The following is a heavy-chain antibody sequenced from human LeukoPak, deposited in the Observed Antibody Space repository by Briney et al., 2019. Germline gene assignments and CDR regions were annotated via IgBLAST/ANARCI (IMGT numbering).Heavy chain of an antibody. CDR1: GGSISSSSYY. V-gene: IGHV4-39*07. J-gene: IGHJ6*03. CDR2: SYYSGST. D-gene: IGHD6-6*01. CDR3: ARAPSSSSSDFLNYYYYYMDV. Sequence: PSETLSLTCTVSGGSISSSSYYWGWSRQPPGKGLEWIGSSYYSGSTYYNPSLKSRVTISVYTSKNQFSLKLSSVTAADTAVYYCARAPSSSSSDFLNYYYYYMDVWGKGTTVTVSS.